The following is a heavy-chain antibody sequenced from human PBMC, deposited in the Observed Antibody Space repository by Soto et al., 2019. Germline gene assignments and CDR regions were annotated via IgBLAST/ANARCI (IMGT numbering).Heavy chain of an antibody. D-gene: IGHD6-13*01. J-gene: IGHJ4*02. CDR3: AYSSTPLDY. CDR1: GFTFSSYA. V-gene: IGHV3-23*01. Sequence: EVQLLESGGGLVQPGGSLRLSCAASGFTFSSYAMSWVRQAPGKGLEWVSAISGGGGRTYYADSVKGRFTISRDNSKNTLYLQMKSLRAEDTAVYYCAYSSTPLDYWGQGTLVTVSS. CDR2: ISGGGGRT.